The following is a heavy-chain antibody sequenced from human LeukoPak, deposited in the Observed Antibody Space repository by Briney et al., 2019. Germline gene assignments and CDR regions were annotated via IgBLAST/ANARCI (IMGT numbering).Heavy chain of an antibody. J-gene: IGHJ4*02. D-gene: IGHD2-15*01. CDR1: GFTFRSCW. Sequence: PGGPLRLSCAASGFTFRSCWMYWVRQAPGKGLEWVANIKQDGSEKYYVDSVKGRFTISRDNAKNSLYLQMNSLRAEDTAVYYCARGTRRDCSGGSCYLDYWGQGTLVTVSS. CDR3: ARGTRRDCSGGSCYLDY. CDR2: IKQDGSEK. V-gene: IGHV3-7*01.